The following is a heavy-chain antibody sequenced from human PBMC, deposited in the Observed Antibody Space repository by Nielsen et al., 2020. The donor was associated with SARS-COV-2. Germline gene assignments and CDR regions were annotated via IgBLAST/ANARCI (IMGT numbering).Heavy chain of an antibody. D-gene: IGHD5-18*01. CDR2: ISGSGGST. Sequence: GESLRLSCAASGFTFSSYAMSWVRQAPGKGLEWVSAISGSGGSTYYADSVKGRFTISRDNSKNTLYLQMNSLRAEDTAVYYCAKGQEKGYSYGYGFDYWGQGTLVTVSS. V-gene: IGHV3-23*01. CDR1: GFTFSSYA. J-gene: IGHJ4*02. CDR3: AKGQEKGYSYGYGFDY.